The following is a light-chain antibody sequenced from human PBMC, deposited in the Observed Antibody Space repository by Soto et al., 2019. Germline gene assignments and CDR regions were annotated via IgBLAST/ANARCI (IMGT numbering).Light chain of an antibody. CDR2: DAS. CDR3: QQYNTSPIT. V-gene: IGKV3-20*01. J-gene: IGKJ5*01. Sequence: EIVLTQSPGTLSLSPGERATLSCRASQTLSGSYLAWYQQKPGLAPRLLIYDASTRATGIPDRFSGSGSGTDFTLTISRLEPEDFAVYCWQQYNTSPITFGQGTRLEIK. CDR1: QTLSGSY.